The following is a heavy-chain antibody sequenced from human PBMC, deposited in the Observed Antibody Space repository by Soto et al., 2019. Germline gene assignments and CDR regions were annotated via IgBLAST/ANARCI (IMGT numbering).Heavy chain of an antibody. J-gene: IGHJ6*02. Sequence: GGSLRLSCAASGFTFSSYAMSGVRQAPGKGLEWVSAISGSGGSTYYADSVKGRFTISRDNSKNTLYLQMNSLRAEDTAVYYCAKGTDSSRYYYYYGMDVWGQGTTVTVSS. V-gene: IGHV3-23*01. CDR3: AKGTDSSRYYYYYGMDV. CDR1: GFTFSSYA. CDR2: ISGSGGST. D-gene: IGHD6-19*01.